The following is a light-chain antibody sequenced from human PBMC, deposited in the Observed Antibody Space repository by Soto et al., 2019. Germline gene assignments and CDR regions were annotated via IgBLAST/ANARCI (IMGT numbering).Light chain of an antibody. J-gene: IGKJ1*01. CDR1: QSVSSSS. CDR3: HQFCSSPGT. CDR2: DAL. V-gene: IGKV3-20*01. Sequence: EIVLTQSPGTLSSSPGERATLSCRASQSVSSSSLAWYQQKPGQAPRLLIYDALYRSAGTPDRFSGSGSGTDFTLTISRLEPEDFAVYYCHQFCSSPGTFGRGTKVEIK.